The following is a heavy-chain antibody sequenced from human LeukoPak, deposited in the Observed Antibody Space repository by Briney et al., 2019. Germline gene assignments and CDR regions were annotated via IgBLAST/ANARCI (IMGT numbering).Heavy chain of an antibody. CDR3: ARASRPPGIAAASLIDY. CDR2: IYYSGST. CDR1: GGSISSSSYY. Sequence: SETLSLTCTVSGGSISSSSYYWGWIRQPPGKGLEWIGSIYYSGSTYYNPSLKSRVTISVDTSKNQFSLKLSSVTAADTAVYYCARASRPPGIAAASLIDYWGQGTLVTVSS. D-gene: IGHD6-13*01. J-gene: IGHJ4*02. V-gene: IGHV4-39*01.